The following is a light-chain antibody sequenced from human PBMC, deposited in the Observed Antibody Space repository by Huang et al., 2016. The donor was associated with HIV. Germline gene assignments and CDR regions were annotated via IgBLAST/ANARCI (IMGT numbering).Light chain of an antibody. J-gene: IGKJ1*01. V-gene: IGKV2-30*02. CDR1: QSRVHSDGNTY. CDR3: MQGTQWT. Sequence: DVVMTQSPLSLPVTLGQPASIACRSSQSRVHSDGNTYLNWFPPRPGQSPRRIIYKVSNRDSGVPDRFSGSGSGTDFTLKISRVEAEDVGVYYCMQGTQWTFGQGTKVEIK. CDR2: KVS.